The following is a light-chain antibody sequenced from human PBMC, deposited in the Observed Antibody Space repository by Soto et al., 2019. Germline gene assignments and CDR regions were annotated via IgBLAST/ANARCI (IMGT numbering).Light chain of an antibody. CDR1: SSDVGGYNY. J-gene: IGLJ1*01. V-gene: IGLV2-8*01. CDR2: EVL. Sequence: SALTQPPSASESPGQSVTISCTGTSSDVGGYNYVSWYQQHPGKAPKLMIYEVLKRPSGVPDRFSGSKSGNTASLTVSGLQAEDEADYFCCSSAPESTYVCGTGTKVTVL. CDR3: CSSAPESTYV.